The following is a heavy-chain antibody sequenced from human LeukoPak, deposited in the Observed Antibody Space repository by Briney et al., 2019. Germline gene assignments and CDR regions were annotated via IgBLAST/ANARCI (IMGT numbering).Heavy chain of an antibody. V-gene: IGHV4-39*07. CDR1: GGSISSGSYY. CDR2: IYHSGST. CDR3: ARIPELKIFDY. Sequence: PSEILSLTCTVSGGSISSGSYYWGWIRQPPGKGLEWIGSIYHSGSTYYNPSLKSRVTISVDTSKNQFSLKLSSVTAADTAVYYCARIPELKIFDYWGQGTLVTVSS. D-gene: IGHD1-7*01. J-gene: IGHJ4*02.